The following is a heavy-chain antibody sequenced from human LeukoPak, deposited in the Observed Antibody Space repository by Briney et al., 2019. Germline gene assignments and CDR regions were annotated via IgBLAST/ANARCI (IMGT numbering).Heavy chain of an antibody. CDR3: ARGCGYWIFGVCLYFDY. CDR1: GGSVSNGNFY. D-gene: IGHD2-8*01. J-gene: IGHJ4*02. Sequence: PSETLSLTCTVSGGSVSNGNFYWSWLRQPPGKALEWIGYIYYTGSAYYSPSLEGRVRISVDTSKNQFSVKLNSVTAADTAVYYCARGCGYWIFGVCLYFDYWGQGTLVTVSS. V-gene: IGHV4-61*01. CDR2: IYYTGSA.